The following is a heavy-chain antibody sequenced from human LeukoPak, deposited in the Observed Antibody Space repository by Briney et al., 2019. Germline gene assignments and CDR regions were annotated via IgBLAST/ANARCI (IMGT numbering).Heavy chain of an antibody. D-gene: IGHD6-13*01. CDR3: ARAAHSSSWYSYYYYGMDV. CDR1: GGSISSYY. J-gene: IGHJ6*02. Sequence: SETLSLTCTVSGGSISSYYWSWIRQPAGKGLEWIGRIYTSGSTNYNPSLKSRVTMSVDTSKNQFSLKLSSVTAADTAVYYCARAAHSSSWYSYYYYGMDVWGQGTTVTVSS. V-gene: IGHV4-4*07. CDR2: IYTSGST.